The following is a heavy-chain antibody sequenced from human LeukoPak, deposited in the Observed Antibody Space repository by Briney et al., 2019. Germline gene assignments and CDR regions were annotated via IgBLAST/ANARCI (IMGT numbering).Heavy chain of an antibody. CDR3: AREIGNSGTYSFDY. CDR1: GFTFSSYW. V-gene: IGHV3-74*01. CDR2: INSDGSSI. Sequence: PGGSLRLSCAASGFTFSSYWMHWVRQDPGKGLVWVSRINSDGSSISYADSVKGRFTISRDNAKNTLYLQMNSLRAEDTALYYCAREIGNSGTYSFDYWGQGTLVTVSS. D-gene: IGHD6-13*01. J-gene: IGHJ4*02.